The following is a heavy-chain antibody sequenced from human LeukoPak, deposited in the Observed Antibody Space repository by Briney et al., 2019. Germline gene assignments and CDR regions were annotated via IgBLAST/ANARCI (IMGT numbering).Heavy chain of an antibody. CDR1: GGSISSYY. J-gene: IGHJ6*03. Sequence: SETLSLTCTVSGGSISSYYWSWIRQPAGKGLEWIGSIYHSGSTYYNPSLKSRVTISVDTSKNQFSLKLSSVTAADTAVYYCARFMTTVTAYYYYYMDVWGKGTTVTVSS. CDR3: ARFMTTVTAYYYYYMDV. V-gene: IGHV4-4*07. D-gene: IGHD4-17*01. CDR2: IYHSGST.